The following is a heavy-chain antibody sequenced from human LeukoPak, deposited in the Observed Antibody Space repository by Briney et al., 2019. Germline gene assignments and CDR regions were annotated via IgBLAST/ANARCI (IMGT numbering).Heavy chain of an antibody. J-gene: IGHJ4*02. Sequence: GASVKVSCKASGYTFTNYYMHWVRQAPGKGLEWMGIINPSGGSTSYAQKFQGRVTMTKDTSTSTLYMELSSLRSEDTAVYYCARDTDGYNYAFGYWGQGTLVTVSS. CDR3: ARDTDGYNYAFGY. D-gene: IGHD5-24*01. V-gene: IGHV1-46*01. CDR2: INPSGGST. CDR1: GYTFTNYY.